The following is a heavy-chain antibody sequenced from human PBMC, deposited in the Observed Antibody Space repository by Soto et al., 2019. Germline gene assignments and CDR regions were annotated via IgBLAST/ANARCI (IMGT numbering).Heavy chain of an antibody. CDR3: ARGLEQLVEELINWFDP. CDR1: GGSFSGYY. D-gene: IGHD6-13*01. V-gene: IGHV4-34*01. J-gene: IGHJ5*02. CDR2: INHSGST. Sequence: PSETLSLTCAVYGGSFSGYYWSWIRQPPGKGLEWIGEINHSGSTNYNPSLKSRVTISVDTSKNLFSLKLSSVTAADTAVYYCARGLEQLVEELINWFDPWGQGTLVTVSS.